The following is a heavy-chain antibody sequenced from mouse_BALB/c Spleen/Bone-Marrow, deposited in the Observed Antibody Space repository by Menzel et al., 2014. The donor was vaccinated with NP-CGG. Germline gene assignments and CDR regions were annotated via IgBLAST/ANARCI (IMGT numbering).Heavy chain of an antibody. CDR1: GFSLTSYG. CDR2: IWAGGST. D-gene: IGHD2-4*01. CDR3: ASMITTAWFAY. J-gene: IGHJ3*01. Sequence: VKLEESGPGLVAPSQSLSITCTVSGFSLTSYGVHWVRQPPGEGLEWLGVIWAGGSTNYNSALMSRLSISKDNSKSQVFLKMNSLQTDDTAMYYCASMITTAWFAYWGQGTLVTVSA. V-gene: IGHV2-9*02.